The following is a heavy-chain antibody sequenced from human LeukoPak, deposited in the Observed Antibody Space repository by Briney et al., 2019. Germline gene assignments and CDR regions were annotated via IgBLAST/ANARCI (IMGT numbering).Heavy chain of an antibody. CDR2: IWEDGSNI. D-gene: IGHD6-19*01. CDR3: ARVGYNSGWYEY. CDR1: GFTFSSYA. J-gene: IGHJ4*02. Sequence: PGGSLRLSCAASGFTFSSYAMSWVRQAPGKGLEWVANIWEDGSNINYADSVKGRFTISRDNSKNTLYLQMNSLRAEDTALYYCARVGYNSGWYEYWGQGTLVTVSS. V-gene: IGHV3-33*08.